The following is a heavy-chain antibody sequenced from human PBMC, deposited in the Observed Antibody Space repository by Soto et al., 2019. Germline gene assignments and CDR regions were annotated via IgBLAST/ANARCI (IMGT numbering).Heavy chain of an antibody. CDR3: ARYSGFFAISLLDT. CDR1: GDSISSINW. CDR2: VYHTGTT. D-gene: IGHD2-2*02. V-gene: IGHV4-4*02. J-gene: IGHJ5*01. Sequence: QVRLQESGPGLVKPSGTLSLTCDVSGDSISSINWWIWVRQPPGKGLQWIGEVYHTGTTNYNPSLKSRVTISVDKSQNHFSLNVTSVTAADTAVYYCARYSGFFAISLLDTWGQGALVTVSS.